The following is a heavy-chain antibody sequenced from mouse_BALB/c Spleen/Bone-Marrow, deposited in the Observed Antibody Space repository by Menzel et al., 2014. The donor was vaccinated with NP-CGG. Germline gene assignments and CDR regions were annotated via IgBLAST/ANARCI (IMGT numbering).Heavy chain of an antibody. CDR2: IHPSDSET. CDR3: AGEKVYYGISWFAY. Sequence: VQLQQSGTEVVRPGASVKLSCKASGYSFTTYWMNWVKQRPGQGLEWIGMIHPSDSETRLNQKFKDKATLTVDKSSSTAYIQLNSPTSEDSAVYYCAGEKVYYGISWFAYWGQGTLVTVSA. J-gene: IGHJ3*01. CDR1: GYSFTTYW. V-gene: IGHV1-74*01. D-gene: IGHD2-1*01.